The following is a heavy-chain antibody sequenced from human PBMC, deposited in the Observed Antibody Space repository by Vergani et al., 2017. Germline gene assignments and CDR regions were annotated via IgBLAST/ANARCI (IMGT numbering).Heavy chain of an antibody. V-gene: IGHV3-11*04. J-gene: IGHJ4*02. CDR1: GFTFSDYY. Sequence: QVQLVESGGGLVKPGGCLRLSCAASGFTFSDYYMSWIRQAPGKGLEWVSYISSSGSTIYYADSVKGRFTISRDNAKNSLYLQMNSLRAEDTAVYYCARAEVIYDILTGYYIGPPGYWGQGTLVTVSS. CDR2: ISSSGSTI. CDR3: ARAEVIYDILTGYYIGPPGY. D-gene: IGHD3-9*01.